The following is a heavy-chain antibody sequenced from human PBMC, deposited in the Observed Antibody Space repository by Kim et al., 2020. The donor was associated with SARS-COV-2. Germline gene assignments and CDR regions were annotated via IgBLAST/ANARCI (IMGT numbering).Heavy chain of an antibody. Sequence: GESLRLSCAASGFTFSSYGMHWVRQAPGKGLEWVAVIWYDGSNKYYADSVKGRFTISRDNSKNTLYLQMNSLRAEDTAVYYCARDEISSGWYFDYWGQGTLVTVSS. CDR3: ARDEISSGWYFDY. CDR2: IWYDGSNK. D-gene: IGHD6-19*01. V-gene: IGHV3-33*01. CDR1: GFTFSSYG. J-gene: IGHJ4*02.